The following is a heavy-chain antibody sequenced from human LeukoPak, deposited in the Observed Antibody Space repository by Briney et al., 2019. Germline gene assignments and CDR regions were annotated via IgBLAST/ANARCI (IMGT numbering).Heavy chain of an antibody. D-gene: IGHD4-23*01. CDR2: IRSKAYGGTT. Sequence: SGGSLRLSCTASGFTFGDYAMSWVRQAPGKGLEWVGFIRSKAYGGTTEYAASVKGRFTISRDDSKSIAYLQMNSLKTEDTAVYYCTRGGSVTRYYYYYMDVWGKGTTVTVSS. V-gene: IGHV3-49*04. J-gene: IGHJ6*03. CDR3: TRGGSVTRYYYYYMDV. CDR1: GFTFGDYA.